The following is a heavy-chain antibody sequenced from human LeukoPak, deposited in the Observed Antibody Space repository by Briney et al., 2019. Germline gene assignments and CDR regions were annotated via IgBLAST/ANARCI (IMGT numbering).Heavy chain of an antibody. CDR1: GFTFSSYA. CDR2: ISGSGGST. D-gene: IGHD3-10*01. Sequence: PGGSLRLSCAASGFTFSSYAMRWVRQAPGKGLEWVSTISGSGGSTYYADSVKGWFTISRDNSKNTLYLQMNSLRADDTAVYYCAKLVGSGSGSYLDYWGQGTLVTVSS. J-gene: IGHJ4*02. V-gene: IGHV3-23*01. CDR3: AKLVGSGSGSYLDY.